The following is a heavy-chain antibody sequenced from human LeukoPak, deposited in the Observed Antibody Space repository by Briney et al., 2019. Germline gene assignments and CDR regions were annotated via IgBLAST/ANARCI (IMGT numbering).Heavy chain of an antibody. D-gene: IGHD1-1*01. J-gene: IGHJ5*02. CDR1: GYTFISYA. V-gene: IGHV1-3*01. CDR2: IHAGTGNT. Sequence: ASVMVSCKTSGYTFISYAIHWVRQAPGQRLEWMGWIHAGTGNTKYSQKFQGRVTITRDTSANTVYMELSRLRPEDTAVYYCARDITIGTTRFDPWGQGTLVTVSP. CDR3: ARDITIGTTRFDP.